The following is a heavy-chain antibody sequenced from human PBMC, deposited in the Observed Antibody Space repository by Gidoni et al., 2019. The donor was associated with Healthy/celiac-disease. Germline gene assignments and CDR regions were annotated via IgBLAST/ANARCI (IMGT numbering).Heavy chain of an antibody. CDR3: ARGCRRYSCSWYGGWFDP. V-gene: IGHV4-34*01. Sequence: QVQLQQWGAGRLTPSETLSFTCAVYGGSFSGYYWSWIRQPPGKGLEWIGEINHSGSTNYNPTLKGRVSISVDTSKNQFSLKLGSVTATDTAVYYCARGCRRYSCSWYGGWFDPWGQGTLVTVSS. CDR2: INHSGST. D-gene: IGHD6-13*01. J-gene: IGHJ5*02. CDR1: GGSFSGYY.